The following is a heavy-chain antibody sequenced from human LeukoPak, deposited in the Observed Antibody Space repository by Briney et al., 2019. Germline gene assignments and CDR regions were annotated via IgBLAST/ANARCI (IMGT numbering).Heavy chain of an antibody. CDR2: ISYDGSNK. CDR3: ARDHFGIAAADPYYYYGMDV. CDR1: GFTFSSYA. D-gene: IGHD6-13*01. V-gene: IGHV3-30-3*01. Sequence: GGSLRLSCAASGFTFSSYAMHWVRQAPGKGLEWVAVISYDGSNKYHADSGKGRFTISRDNSKNTLYLQMNSLRAEDTAVYYCARDHFGIAAADPYYYYGMDVWGQGTTVTVSS. J-gene: IGHJ6*02.